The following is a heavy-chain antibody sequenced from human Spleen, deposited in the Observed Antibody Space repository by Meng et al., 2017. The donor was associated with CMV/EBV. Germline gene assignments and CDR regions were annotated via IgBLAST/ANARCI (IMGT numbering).Heavy chain of an antibody. CDR2: IHYSGST. J-gene: IGHJ6*02. V-gene: IGHV4-61*01. CDR1: GGSVSSSSYY. Sequence: SETLSLTCTVSGGSVSSSSYYWSWIRQPPGKGLEWIGYIHYSGSTNYNPALKSRVTISVDTSKNQFSLKLSSVTAADTAVYYCARYQVRNYYYYGMDVWGQGTTVTVSS. D-gene: IGHD2-2*01. CDR3: ARYQVRNYYYYGMDV.